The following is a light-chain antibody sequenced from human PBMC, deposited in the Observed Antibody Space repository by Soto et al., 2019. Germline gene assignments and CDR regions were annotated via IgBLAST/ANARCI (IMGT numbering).Light chain of an antibody. CDR3: QQYASSPIT. CDR2: GAS. V-gene: IGKV3-20*01. Sequence: EIVLTQSPGTLSLSPGERATLSCRASQGVFSNFLAWYQQKPGQAPRLLIYGASSRATGIPDRFSGSGSGTDFTLTISRLEPEDFAVYFCQQYASSPITFGQGTRLEI. CDR1: QGVFSNF. J-gene: IGKJ5*01.